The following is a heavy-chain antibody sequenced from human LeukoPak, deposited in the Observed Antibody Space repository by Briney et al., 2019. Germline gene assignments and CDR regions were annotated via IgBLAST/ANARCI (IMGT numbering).Heavy chain of an antibody. D-gene: IGHD5-12*01. CDR3: ARQGYDSGFEY. Sequence: GGTLRLSCAASGFSFSRYYMSWVRQAPGKGLEWVSVLFSGGDTYYADSVKDRFSISRDSSRETLFLQMNSLRADDTAVYYCARQGYDSGFEYWGQGNTVTVSS. CDR1: GFSFSRYY. J-gene: IGHJ4*01. CDR2: LFSGGDT. V-gene: IGHV3-66*04.